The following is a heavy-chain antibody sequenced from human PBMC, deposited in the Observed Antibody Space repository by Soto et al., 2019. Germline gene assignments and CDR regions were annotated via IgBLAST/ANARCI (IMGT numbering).Heavy chain of an antibody. V-gene: IGHV4-34*01. J-gene: IGHJ4*02. CDR2: INHSGST. Sequence: KPSETLSLTCAVYGGSFSGYYWSWIRQPPGKGLEWIGEINHSGSTNYNPSLNSRVTISVDTSKNQFSLKLSSVTAADTAVYYCARLGYSGYLDYWGQGTLVTVSS. D-gene: IGHD5-12*01. CDR1: GGSFSGYY. CDR3: ARLGYSGYLDY.